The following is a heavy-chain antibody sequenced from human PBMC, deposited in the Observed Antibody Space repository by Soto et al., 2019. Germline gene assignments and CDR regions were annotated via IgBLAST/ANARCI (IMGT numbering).Heavy chain of an antibody. CDR2: INHSGSN. CDR1: GGSFSTYY. J-gene: IGHJ3*02. D-gene: IGHD3-9*01. Sequence: SETLSLTCVVSGGSFSTYYYNWLRQSPGKGLEWIGEINHSGSNNYSPSLKSRVTMSLDTSKNQFSLKLTSVTAADTAVYYCARGGSNDWQVAFDIWCQETMVTVSS. CDR3: ARGGSNDWQVAFDI. V-gene: IGHV4-34*01.